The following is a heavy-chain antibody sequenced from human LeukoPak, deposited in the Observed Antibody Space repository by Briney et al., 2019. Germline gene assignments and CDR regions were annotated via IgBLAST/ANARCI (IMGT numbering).Heavy chain of an antibody. CDR1: GGTFSSYA. Sequence: GASVKVSCKASGGTFSSYAISWVRQAPGQGLEWMGGIIPIFGTANYAQKFQGRVTITADESTSTAYMELSSLRSEDTAVYYCAGPKYCSSTSCSREYYYMDVWGKGTTVTVSS. CDR2: IIPIFGTA. D-gene: IGHD2-2*01. CDR3: AGPKYCSSTSCSREYYYMDV. V-gene: IGHV1-69*13. J-gene: IGHJ6*03.